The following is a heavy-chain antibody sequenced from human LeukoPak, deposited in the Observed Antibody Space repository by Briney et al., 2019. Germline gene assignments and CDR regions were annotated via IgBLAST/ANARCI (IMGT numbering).Heavy chain of an antibody. Sequence: PSETLSLTCTVSGGSISSYYWSRIRQPPGKGLEWIGYIYYSGSTNYNPSLKSRVTISVDTSKNQFSLKLSSVTAADTAVYYCGGYCSSTSCPTLDAFDIWGQGTMVTVSS. J-gene: IGHJ3*02. V-gene: IGHV4-59*08. D-gene: IGHD2-2*01. CDR2: IYYSGST. CDR1: GGSISSYY. CDR3: GGYCSSTSCPTLDAFDI.